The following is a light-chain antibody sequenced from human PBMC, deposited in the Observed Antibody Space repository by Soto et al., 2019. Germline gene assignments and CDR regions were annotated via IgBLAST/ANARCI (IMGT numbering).Light chain of an antibody. J-gene: IGKJ2*01. CDR3: QQYNSAMYT. V-gene: IGKV1-5*01. Sequence: DIQMTQSPSTLSASVGDRVTITCRASQSISSWLAWYQQKPGKAPKLLTYDASSLESGVPSRFSGSGSGTEFTLTISSLQPDDFATYYCQQYNSAMYTFGLGTKLEIK. CDR1: QSISSW. CDR2: DAS.